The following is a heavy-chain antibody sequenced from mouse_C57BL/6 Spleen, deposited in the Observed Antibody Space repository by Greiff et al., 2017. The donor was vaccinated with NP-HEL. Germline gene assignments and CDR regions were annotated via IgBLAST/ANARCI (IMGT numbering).Heavy chain of an antibody. J-gene: IGHJ3*01. D-gene: IGHD1-1*01. V-gene: IGHV1-50*01. CDR1: GYTFTSYW. CDR3: ALNYGSSLFAY. Sequence: QVQLQQPGAELVKPGASVKLSCKASGYTFTSYWMQWVKQRPGQGLEWIGEIDPSDSYTTYTPKFKGKATLTVDTSSSKAYMQLSSLTSEDSAVYYCALNYGSSLFAYWGQGTLVTVSS. CDR2: IDPSDSYT.